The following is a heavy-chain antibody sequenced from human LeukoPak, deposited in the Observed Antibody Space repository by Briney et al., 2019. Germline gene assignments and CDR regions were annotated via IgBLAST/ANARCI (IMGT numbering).Heavy chain of an antibody. CDR2: INPNNGGT. J-gene: IGHJ4*02. CDR1: GYTFTGYY. D-gene: IGHD6-19*01. V-gene: IGHV1-2*06. CDR3: ARDISGWYGDFDY. Sequence: ASVKVSCKASGYTFTGYYMHWVRQAPGQGLEWMGRINPNNGGTNYAQKFQGRATMTRDTSISTAYMELSGLRSDDTAIYYCARDISGWYGDFDYWGQGNLVTVSS.